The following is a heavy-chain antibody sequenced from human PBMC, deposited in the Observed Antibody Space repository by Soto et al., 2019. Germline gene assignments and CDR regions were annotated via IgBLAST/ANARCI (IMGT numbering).Heavy chain of an antibody. Sequence: LRFACAASGFTFSDSYMSWIRQAPGKGLEWVSYISSSDSIIYYSDSVKGRFIISRDNAKNSLYLQMNSLRAEDTAVYYCARDLGYYDSSGYFDYWGQGTLVTVSS. D-gene: IGHD3-22*01. CDR1: GFTFSDSY. J-gene: IGHJ4*02. V-gene: IGHV3-11*01. CDR3: ARDLGYYDSSGYFDY. CDR2: ISSSDSII.